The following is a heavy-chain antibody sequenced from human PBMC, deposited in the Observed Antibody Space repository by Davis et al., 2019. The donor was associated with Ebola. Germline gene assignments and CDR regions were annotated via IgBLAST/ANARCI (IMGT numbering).Heavy chain of an antibody. CDR2: ISSSGSTI. V-gene: IGHV3-11*01. D-gene: IGHD6-6*01. CDR3: ARDGAYSSSSNYYYYGMDV. Sequence: PGGSLRLSCAASGFTFSDYYMSWIRQAPGKGLAWVSYISSSGSTIYYADSVKGRFTISRDNAKNSLYLQMNSLRAEDTAVYYCARDGAYSSSSNYYYYGMDVWGQGTTVTVAS. CDR1: GFTFSDYY. J-gene: IGHJ6*02.